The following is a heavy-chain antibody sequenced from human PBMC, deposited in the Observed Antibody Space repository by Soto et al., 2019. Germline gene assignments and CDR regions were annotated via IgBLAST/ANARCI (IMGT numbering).Heavy chain of an antibody. J-gene: IGHJ6*03. CDR2: IYPGDSDT. V-gene: IGHV5-51*01. D-gene: IGHD1-1*01. CDR1: GYSFTSYW. Sequence: GESLKISCKGSGYSFTSYWIGWVRQMPGKGLEWMGIIYPGDSDTRYSPSFQGQVTISADKSISTAYLQWSSLKASDTAMYYCARQGREKRATSYYYYYMDVWGKGTTVTVSS. CDR3: ARQGREKRATSYYYYYMDV.